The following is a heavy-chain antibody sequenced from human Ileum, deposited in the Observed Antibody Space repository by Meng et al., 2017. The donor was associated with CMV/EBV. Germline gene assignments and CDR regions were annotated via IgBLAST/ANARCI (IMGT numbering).Heavy chain of an antibody. D-gene: IGHD4-11*01. CDR3: ARGQFSALDF. J-gene: IGHJ4*02. Sequence: LQQSGPRLVRPSQTLSLTCAISGDSVFNKNVAWNWIRQSPSRGLEWLGRTHYMSKWNNDYAASVESRIIVNLDTFTNQLSLQLNSVTPDDTAVYYCARGQFSALDFWGQGTLVTVSS. V-gene: IGHV6-1*01. CDR1: GDSVFNKNVA. CDR2: THYMSKWNN.